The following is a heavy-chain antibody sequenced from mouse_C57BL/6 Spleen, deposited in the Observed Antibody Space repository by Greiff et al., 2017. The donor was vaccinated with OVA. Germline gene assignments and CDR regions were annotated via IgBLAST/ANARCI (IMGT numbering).Heavy chain of an antibody. CDR2: IYPGSGST. Sequence: QVQLQQPGAELVKPGASVKMSCKASGYTFTSYWITWVKQRPGQGLEWIGDIYPGSGSTNYNEKFKSKATLTVDTSSSTAYMQLSSLTSEDSAVYYCARVGCYYGSRGGAMDYWGQGTSVTVSS. CDR3: ARVGCYYGSRGGAMDY. V-gene: IGHV1-55*01. CDR1: GYTFTSYW. D-gene: IGHD1-1*01. J-gene: IGHJ4*01.